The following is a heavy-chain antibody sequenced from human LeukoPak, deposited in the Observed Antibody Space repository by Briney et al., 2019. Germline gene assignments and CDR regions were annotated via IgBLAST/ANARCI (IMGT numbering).Heavy chain of an antibody. J-gene: IGHJ4*02. Sequence: SEALSLTCAVYGGSFSGYYWSWIRQPPGKGLEWIGEINHSGSTNYNPSLKSRVTISVDTSKNQFSLKLSSVTAADTAVHYCARGFSIAAAGYYFDYWGQGTLGTVSS. CDR3: ARGFSIAAAGYYFDY. V-gene: IGHV4-34*01. CDR1: GGSFSGYY. CDR2: INHSGST. D-gene: IGHD6-13*01.